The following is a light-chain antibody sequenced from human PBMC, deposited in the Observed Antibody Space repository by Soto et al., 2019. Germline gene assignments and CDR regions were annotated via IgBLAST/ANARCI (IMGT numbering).Light chain of an antibody. CDR1: SSDVGNYNY. CDR2: DVS. J-gene: IGLJ2*01. Sequence: QSALTQPASVYGSPGQSLTISCTGTSSDVGNYNYVSWYQQHPGKAPKLMIYDVSDRTSGVSNRFSGSKSGNTASLTISGRQAEDEADYYCSSYTTSSTPVVFGGGTKVTVL. V-gene: IGLV2-14*03. CDR3: SSYTTSSTPVV.